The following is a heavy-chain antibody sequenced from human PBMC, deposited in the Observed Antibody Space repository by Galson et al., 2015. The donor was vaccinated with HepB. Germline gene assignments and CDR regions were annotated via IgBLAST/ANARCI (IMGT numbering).Heavy chain of an antibody. J-gene: IGHJ4*02. CDR3: ARVLTATVVTPYYFDY. CDR2: ISAYNGNT. D-gene: IGHD4-23*01. Sequence: SVKVSCKASGYTFTSYGISWVRQAPGQGLEWMGWISAYNGNTNYAQKLQGRVTMTTDTSTSTAYMELRSLRSDDTAVYYCARVLTATVVTPYYFDYWGQGTLVTVSS. CDR1: GYTFTSYG. V-gene: IGHV1-18*01.